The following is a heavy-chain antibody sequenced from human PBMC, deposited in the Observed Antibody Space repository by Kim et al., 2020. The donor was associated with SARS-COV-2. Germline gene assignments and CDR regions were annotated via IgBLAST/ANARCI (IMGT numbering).Heavy chain of an antibody. CDR3: VRRGLGYGMDV. V-gene: IGHV1-3*01. Sequence: ASVKVSCKPSGYTFATYAIHWVRQAPGQRLEFMGWTNAGNGDTGSSQKFQGRVTLSRDSSARTVYMELSSLGSEDTAVYYCVRRGLGYGMDVWGQGTTVTVSS. CDR2: TNAGNGDT. J-gene: IGHJ6*02. CDR1: GYTFATYA. D-gene: IGHD6-19*01.